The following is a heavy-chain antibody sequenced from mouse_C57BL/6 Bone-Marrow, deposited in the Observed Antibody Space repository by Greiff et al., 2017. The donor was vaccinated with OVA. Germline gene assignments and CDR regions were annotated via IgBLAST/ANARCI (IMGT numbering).Heavy chain of an antibody. CDR3: TRVEAYYGSSYDAMDY. J-gene: IGHJ4*01. V-gene: IGHV5-9-1*02. D-gene: IGHD1-1*01. Sequence: EVKVEESGEGLVKPGGSLKLSCAASGFTFSSYAMSWVRQTPEKRLEWVAYISSGGDYLYYADTVKGRFTISRDNARNTLSLQMSSLKSEDTAMYYCTRVEAYYGSSYDAMDYWGQGTSVTVSS. CDR1: GFTFSSYA. CDR2: ISSGGDYL.